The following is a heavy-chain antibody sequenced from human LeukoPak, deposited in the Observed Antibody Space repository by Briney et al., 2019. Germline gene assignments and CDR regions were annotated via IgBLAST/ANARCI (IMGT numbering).Heavy chain of an antibody. CDR2: ISGSGGST. J-gene: IGHJ4*02. D-gene: IGHD6-19*01. Sequence: GGTLRLSCAASGFTFRSYGMSWVRQAPGKGLEWVSGISGSGGSTYYADSAKGRFTISRDNSKNTLFLQMNSLRAEDTAVYYCVKVSSIAVAGMLDNWGQGTLVTVSS. CDR3: VKVSSIAVAGMLDN. V-gene: IGHV3-23*01. CDR1: GFTFRSYG.